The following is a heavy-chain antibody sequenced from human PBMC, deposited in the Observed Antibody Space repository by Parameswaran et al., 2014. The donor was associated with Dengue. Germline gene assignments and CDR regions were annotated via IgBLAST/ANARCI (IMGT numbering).Heavy chain of an antibody. V-gene: IGHV3-30*18. Sequence: WIRQPPGKGLEWVAVISYDGSNKYYADSVKGRFTISRDNSKNTLYLQMNSLRAEDTAVYYCAKVSIVVVITDAFDIWGQGTMVTVSS. CDR3: AKVSIVVVITDAFDI. J-gene: IGHJ3*02. CDR2: ISYDGSNK. D-gene: IGHD3-22*01.